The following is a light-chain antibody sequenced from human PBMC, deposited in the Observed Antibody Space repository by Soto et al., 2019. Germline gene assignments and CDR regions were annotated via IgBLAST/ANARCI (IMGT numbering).Light chain of an antibody. V-gene: IGKV1-6*01. J-gene: IGKJ1*01. Sequence: AIQLTQSPSSLSASVGDRVTITCRASQGIRSALGWYQQKPGKVPKLLIYAASTLQSGVPSRFSGSGSGTDFTLTISSLQPEDFATYYCLLDFSYFWAFGQGTKVAI. CDR1: QGIRSA. CDR2: AAS. CDR3: LLDFSYFWA.